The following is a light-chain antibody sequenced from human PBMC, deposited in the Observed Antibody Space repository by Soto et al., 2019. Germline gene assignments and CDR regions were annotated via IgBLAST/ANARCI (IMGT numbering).Light chain of an antibody. J-gene: IGKJ3*01. Sequence: DIQMTQSPSILSASVGDRVTITCRASQSVYRWLAWFQQKPGKAPKLLIYKASTLQSGVPSRFGGSGSGTEFTLTISSLQPDDFATYYCQQYNSYSAFGPGTKVDIK. V-gene: IGKV1-5*03. CDR1: QSVYRW. CDR2: KAS. CDR3: QQYNSYSA.